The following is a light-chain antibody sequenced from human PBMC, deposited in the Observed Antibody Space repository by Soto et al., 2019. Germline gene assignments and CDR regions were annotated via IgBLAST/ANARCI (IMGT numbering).Light chain of an antibody. CDR2: GNS. V-gene: IGLV1-40*01. Sequence: QSVLTQPPSVSGAPGQRVTISCTGSSSNIGAGYDVHWYQQLPGTAPKLLIYGNSNRPSGVPDRFSGSKSGTSASLAIPGLQAEDEADYYCKSYGGSRSVVFGGGTKLTVL. CDR3: KSYGGSRSVV. J-gene: IGLJ2*01. CDR1: SSNIGAGYD.